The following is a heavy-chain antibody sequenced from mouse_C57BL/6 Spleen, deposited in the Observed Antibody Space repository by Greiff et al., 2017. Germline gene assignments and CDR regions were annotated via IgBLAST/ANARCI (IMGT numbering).Heavy chain of an antibody. V-gene: IGHV2-5*01. Sequence: QVQLQQSGPGLVQPSQSLSITCTVSGFSLTSYGVHWVRQSPGKGLEWLGVIWRGGSTDYNAAFMSRLSITKDNSKSQVFFKMNSLQADDTAIYYCANIYYGNYDAMDYWGQGTSVTVSS. CDR2: IWRGGST. CDR3: ANIYYGNYDAMDY. J-gene: IGHJ4*01. CDR1: GFSLTSYG. D-gene: IGHD2-1*01.